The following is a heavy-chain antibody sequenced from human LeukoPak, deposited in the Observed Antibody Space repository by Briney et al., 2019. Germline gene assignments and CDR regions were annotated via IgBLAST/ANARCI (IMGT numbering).Heavy chain of an antibody. V-gene: IGHV3-30*04. CDR3: ARQDCSGGSCYLDY. J-gene: IGHJ4*02. D-gene: IGHD2-15*01. CDR1: RFIFSNYA. CDR2: ISYHGSDQ. Sequence: GGSLRLSCAASRFIFSNYAMHWVRQAPGKGLDWVAVISYHGSDQYYADSVRGRFTISRDYSKNTLYLQMNSLRTEDTAVYYCARQDCSGGSCYLDYWGQGTLVTVSP.